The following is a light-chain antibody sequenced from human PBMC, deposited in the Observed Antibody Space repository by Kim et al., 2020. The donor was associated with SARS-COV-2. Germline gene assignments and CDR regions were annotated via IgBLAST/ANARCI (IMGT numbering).Light chain of an antibody. V-gene: IGKV3-15*01. CDR2: GAS. CDR1: QSVSSN. J-gene: IGKJ2*01. Sequence: EIVMTQSPATLSVSPGERATLSCRASQSVSSNLAWYQQKPGQAPWLLIYGASTRATGIPARFSGSGSGTEFTLTISSLQSEDFAVYYCQQYNNWYTFGQGTKLEI. CDR3: QQYNNWYT.